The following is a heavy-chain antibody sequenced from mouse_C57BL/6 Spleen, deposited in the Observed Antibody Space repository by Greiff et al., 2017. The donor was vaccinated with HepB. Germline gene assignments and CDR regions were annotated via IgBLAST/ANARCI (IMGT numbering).Heavy chain of an antibody. D-gene: IGHD2-13*01. CDR2: IDPENGDT. CDR1: GFNIKDDY. J-gene: IGHJ2*01. CDR3: TTNGVTDY. Sequence: VQLKESGAELVRPGASVKLSCTASGFNIKDDYMHWVKQRPEQGLEWIGWIDPENGDTEYASKFQGKATITADTSSNTAYLQLSSLTSEDTAVYYCTTNGVTDYWGQGTTLTVSS. V-gene: IGHV14-4*01.